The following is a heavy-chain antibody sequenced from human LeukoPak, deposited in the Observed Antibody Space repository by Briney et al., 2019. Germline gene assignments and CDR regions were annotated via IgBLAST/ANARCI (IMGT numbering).Heavy chain of an antibody. CDR1: GGSFSGYS. Sequence: PSETLSLTCAVYGGSFSGYSWSWIRQPPGKGLEWIGEINHSGSTNYNPSLKSRVTISVDTSKNQFSLKLSSVTAADTAVYYCARAVLNYDFWSGYYTYYNWFDPWGQGTLVTVSS. D-gene: IGHD3-3*01. J-gene: IGHJ5*02. CDR2: INHSGST. V-gene: IGHV4-34*01. CDR3: ARAVLNYDFWSGYYTYYNWFDP.